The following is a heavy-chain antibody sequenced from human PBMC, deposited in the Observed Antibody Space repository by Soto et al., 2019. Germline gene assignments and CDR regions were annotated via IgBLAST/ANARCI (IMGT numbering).Heavy chain of an antibody. V-gene: IGHV3-7*05. D-gene: IGHD3-3*01. CDR2: IKQDGSEK. Sequence: GGSVRLSCAASGFTFSSYWMSWVRQAPGKGLEWVANIKQDGSEKYYVDSVKGRFTISRDNAKNSLYLQMNSLRAEDTAAYYCATSSFLEYYDFWSGSYYGMDVWGQGTTVTVSS. CDR3: ATSSFLEYYDFWSGSYYGMDV. J-gene: IGHJ6*02. CDR1: GFTFSSYW.